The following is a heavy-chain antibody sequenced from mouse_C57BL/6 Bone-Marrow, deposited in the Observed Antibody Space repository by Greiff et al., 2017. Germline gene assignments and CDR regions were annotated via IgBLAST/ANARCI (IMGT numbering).Heavy chain of an antibody. D-gene: IGHD2-1*01. J-gene: IGHJ2*01. CDR1: GYTFTTYP. V-gene: IGHV1-47*01. CDR3: ARGGNYGGYYFDY. Sequence: VKLQESGAELVKPGASVKMSCKASGYTFTTYPIEWMKQNHGKRLEWIGNFHPYNDDTKYNEKFKGKATLTVEKSSSTVYLELSRLTSDDSAVYYCARGGNYGGYYFDYWGQGTTLTVSS. CDR2: FHPYNDDT.